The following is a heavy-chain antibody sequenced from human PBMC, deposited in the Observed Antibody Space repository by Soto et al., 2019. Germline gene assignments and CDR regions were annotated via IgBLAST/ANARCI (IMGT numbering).Heavy chain of an antibody. CDR1: GYTFTSYG. D-gene: IGHD3-9*01. Sequence: ASVKVFCKASGYTFTSYGISWVRQAPGQGLEWMGWISAYNGNTNYAQKLQGRVTMTTDTSTSTAYMELRSLRSDDTAVYYCARDHSDILTGYYAYGMDVWGQGTTVTVSS. V-gene: IGHV1-18*01. J-gene: IGHJ6*02. CDR2: ISAYNGNT. CDR3: ARDHSDILTGYYAYGMDV.